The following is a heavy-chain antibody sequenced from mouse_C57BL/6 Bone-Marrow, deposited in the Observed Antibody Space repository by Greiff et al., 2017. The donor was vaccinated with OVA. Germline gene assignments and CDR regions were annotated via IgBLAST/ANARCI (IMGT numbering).Heavy chain of an antibody. D-gene: IGHD2-4*01. Sequence: VQGVESGPGLVQPSQSLSITCTVSGFSLTSYGVHWVRQSPGKGLEWLGVIWSGGSTDYNAAFISRLSISKDNSKSQVFFKMNSLQADDTAIYYCARRSVYDYAEAWFAYWGQGTLVTVSA. CDR2: IWSGGST. CDR3: ARRSVYDYAEAWFAY. J-gene: IGHJ3*01. CDR1: GFSLTSYG. V-gene: IGHV2-2*01.